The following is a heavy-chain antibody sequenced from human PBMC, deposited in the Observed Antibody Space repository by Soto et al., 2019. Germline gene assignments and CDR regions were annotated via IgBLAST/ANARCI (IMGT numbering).Heavy chain of an antibody. D-gene: IGHD6-19*01. Sequence: SETLSLTCTVSGGSISSYYWSWIRQPPGKGLEWIGYIYYSGSTNYSPSLKSRVTISVDTSKNQFSLKLSSVTAADTAVYYCARDTAVAGRHYYGMDVWGQGTTVTVSS. CDR2: IYYSGST. CDR1: GGSISSYY. V-gene: IGHV4-59*01. J-gene: IGHJ6*02. CDR3: ARDTAVAGRHYYGMDV.